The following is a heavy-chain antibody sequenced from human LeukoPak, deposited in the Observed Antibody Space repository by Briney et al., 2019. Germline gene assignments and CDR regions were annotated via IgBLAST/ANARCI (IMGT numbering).Heavy chain of an antibody. CDR3: ARGSYCSSSSCYWFDP. CDR1: GYTFADCG. J-gene: IGHJ5*02. Sequence: ASVKVSCKSSGYTFADCGISWVRQAPGQGLEWLGWITPYNGRTNYAQKLQGRVTMTTDTSTSIAYMELRSLRSDDTAVYYCARGSYCSSSSCYWFDPWGQGTLVTVSS. CDR2: ITPYNGRT. V-gene: IGHV1-18*01. D-gene: IGHD2-2*01.